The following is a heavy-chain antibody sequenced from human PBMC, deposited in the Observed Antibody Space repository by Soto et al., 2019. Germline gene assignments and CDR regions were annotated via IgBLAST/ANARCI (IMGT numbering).Heavy chain of an antibody. D-gene: IGHD1-26*01. CDR3: AREAIKWELIYYYYYYGMDV. J-gene: IGHJ6*02. V-gene: IGHV6-1*01. Sequence: SQTLSLTCAISGDSVSSNSAAWNWIRQSPSRGLEWLGRTYYRSKWYNDYAVSVKSRITINPDTSKNQFYLQLNSVTPEDTAMYYCAREAIKWELIYYYYYYGMDVWGQGTTVTVSS. CDR1: GDSVSSNSAA. CDR2: TYYRSKWYN.